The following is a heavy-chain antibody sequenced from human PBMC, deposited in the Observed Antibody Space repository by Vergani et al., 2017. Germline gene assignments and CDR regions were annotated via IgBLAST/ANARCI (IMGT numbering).Heavy chain of an antibody. D-gene: IGHD6-19*01. CDR3: AREIAVAGTFGSPDY. V-gene: IGHV3-66*02. CDR2: IYSGGST. Sequence: EVQLVESGGGLVQPGGSLRLSCAASGFTVSSNYMSWVRQAPGKGLEWVSVIYSGGSTYYADSVKGRFTISRDNSKNTLYLQMNSLRAEDTAVYYCAREIAVAGTFGSPDYWGQGTLVTVSS. J-gene: IGHJ4*02. CDR1: GFTVSSNY.